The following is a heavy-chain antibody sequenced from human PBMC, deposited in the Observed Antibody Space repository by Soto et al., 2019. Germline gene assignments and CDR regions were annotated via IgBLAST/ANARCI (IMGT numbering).Heavy chain of an antibody. CDR1: GFTFSSYA. Sequence: GGSLRLSCAASGFTFSSYAMSWVRQAPGKGLEWVSAISGSGGSTYYADSVKGRLTIPRDNSRNTLKLQMNSLRAADTAVYYCASVPVDIVVVVAATGFDYWGQGTLVTVSS. V-gene: IGHV3-23*01. CDR3: ASVPVDIVVVVAATGFDY. CDR2: ISGSGGST. D-gene: IGHD2-15*01. J-gene: IGHJ4*02.